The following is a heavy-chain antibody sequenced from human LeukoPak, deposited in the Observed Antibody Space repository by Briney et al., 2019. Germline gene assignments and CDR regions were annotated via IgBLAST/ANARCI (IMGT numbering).Heavy chain of an antibody. V-gene: IGHV3-7*01. CDR3: ARDSNWGWELPLLDY. CDR2: IKQDGSEK. Sequence: GGSLRLSCAASGFTFSSYWMSWVRQAPGKGLEWVANIKQDGSEKYYVDSVKGRFTISRDNAKNSLYLQMNSLRAEDTAVYYCARDSNWGWELPLLDYWGQGTLVTVSS. CDR1: GFTFSSYW. D-gene: IGHD1-26*01. J-gene: IGHJ4*02.